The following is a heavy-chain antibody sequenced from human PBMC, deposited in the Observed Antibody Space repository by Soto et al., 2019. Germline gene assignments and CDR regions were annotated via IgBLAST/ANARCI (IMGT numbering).Heavy chain of an antibody. V-gene: IGHV3-48*03. CDR2: ISSSGTAI. CDR1: GFTFGTYE. Sequence: GGSLRRSCAASGFTFGTYELPWVRQAPGKGLEVVSYISSSGTAIYYADSVKGRFTISTDNTNNSLYLHMHSLRAEDTAVYYCARELAASVSFDYWGQGTLVTVSS. D-gene: IGHD6-13*01. CDR3: ARELAASVSFDY. J-gene: IGHJ4*02.